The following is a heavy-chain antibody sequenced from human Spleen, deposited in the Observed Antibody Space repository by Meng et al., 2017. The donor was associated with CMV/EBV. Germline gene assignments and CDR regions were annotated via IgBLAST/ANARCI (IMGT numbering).Heavy chain of an antibody. V-gene: IGHV3-9*01. CDR2: ISWNSGSI. CDR3: AKGGRSSWYYSFDY. CDR1: GFTFDDYA. D-gene: IGHD3-16*01. Sequence: SLKIACAASGFTFDDYAMHWVRQAPGKGLEWVSGISWNSGSIGYADSVKGRFTISRDKAKNSLYLQMNSLRAEDTALYYCAKGGRSSWYYSFDYSGQGTLVTVSS. J-gene: IGHJ4*02.